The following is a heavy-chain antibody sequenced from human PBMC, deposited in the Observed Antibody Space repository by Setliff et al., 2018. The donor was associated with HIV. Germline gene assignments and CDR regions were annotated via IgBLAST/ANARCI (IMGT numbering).Heavy chain of an antibody. CDR2: INHSGST. CDR3: ARGGYSWSFDY. V-gene: IGHV4-34*01. J-gene: IGHJ4*02. D-gene: IGHD5-18*01. Sequence: SETLSLTCAVYGGSFSGYYWSWIRQPPGKGLEWIGEINHSGSTNYNPSLKSRVTISVDTSKNQISLKLSSVTAADTAVYYCARGGYSWSFDYWGQGTLVTVSS. CDR1: GGSFSGYY.